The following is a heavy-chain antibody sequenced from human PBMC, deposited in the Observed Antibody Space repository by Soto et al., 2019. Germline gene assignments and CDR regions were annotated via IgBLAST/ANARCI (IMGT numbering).Heavy chain of an antibody. CDR2: INSDGSST. Sequence: PVGSLRLSCASSGFTCSSYWMHWVRQAPGKGLVWVSRINSDGSSTSYADSVKGRFTISRDNAKNTLYLQMNSLRAEDTAVYYCARAAPYYFDYWGQGTLVTVSS. V-gene: IGHV3-74*01. CDR3: ARAAPYYFDY. CDR1: GFTCSSYW. D-gene: IGHD6-6*01. J-gene: IGHJ4*02.